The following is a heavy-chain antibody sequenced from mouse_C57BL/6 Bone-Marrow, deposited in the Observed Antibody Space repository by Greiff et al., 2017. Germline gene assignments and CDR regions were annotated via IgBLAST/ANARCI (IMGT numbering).Heavy chain of an antibody. J-gene: IGHJ2*01. V-gene: IGHV5-12*01. CDR3: ARFGYCYYFDY. CDR1: GFTFSDYY. CDR2: ISNGGGST. Sequence: EVQGVESGGGLVQPGGSLKLSCAASGFTFSDYYMYWVRQTPEKRLEWVAYISNGGGSTYYPDTVKGRFTISRDNAKNTLYLQMSRLKSEDTAMYYCARFGYCYYFDYWGQGTTLTVSS. D-gene: IGHD2-3*01.